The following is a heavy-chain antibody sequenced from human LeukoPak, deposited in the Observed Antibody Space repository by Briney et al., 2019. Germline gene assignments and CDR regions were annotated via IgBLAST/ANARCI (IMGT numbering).Heavy chain of an antibody. V-gene: IGHV1-2*02. J-gene: IGHJ6*02. CDR3: ASGLGVVTATDYYGMDV. CDR2: INPNSGGT. D-gene: IGHD3-3*01. Sequence: ASVKVSCKASGYTFIGYYMHWVRQAPGQGLEWMGWINPNSGGTNYAQKFQGRVTMTRDTSISTAYMELSRLRSDDTAVYYCASGLGVVTATDYYGMDVWGQGTTVTVSS. CDR1: GYTFIGYY.